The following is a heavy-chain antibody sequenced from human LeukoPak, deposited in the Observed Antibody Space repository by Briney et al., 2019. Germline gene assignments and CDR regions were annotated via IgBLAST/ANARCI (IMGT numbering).Heavy chain of an antibody. Sequence: PGGSLRLSCAGSGFTFNNYAMNWVRQAPGKGLQWVAAVSGDGQRTFYADSVKGRFTISRDNSNNTVFLQMNSLRTEDTAVYYCARQRVGYFRSWGQGTLVTVSS. D-gene: IGHD2/OR15-2a*01. J-gene: IGHJ5*02. CDR1: GFTFNNYA. V-gene: IGHV3-23*01. CDR3: ARQRVGYFRS. CDR2: VSGDGQRT.